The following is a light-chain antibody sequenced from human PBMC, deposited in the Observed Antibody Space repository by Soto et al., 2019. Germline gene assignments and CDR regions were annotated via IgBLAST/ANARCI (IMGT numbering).Light chain of an antibody. J-gene: IGKJ1*01. CDR1: QHISSW. CDR3: QQANSFPVT. V-gene: IGKV1-12*01. CDR2: AAS. Sequence: DIQMTQSPSSVSASVGDRVTITCRASQHISSWLAWYQQKSGKAPKLLIYAASSLQSGVPSRFSGSGSGTDFTLTISSLQPEDFATYYCQQANSFPVTFGQGTKVEIK.